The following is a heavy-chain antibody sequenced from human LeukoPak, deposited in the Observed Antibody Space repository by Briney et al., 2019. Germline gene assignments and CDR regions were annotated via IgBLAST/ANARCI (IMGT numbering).Heavy chain of an antibody. D-gene: IGHD5-12*01. V-gene: IGHV3-66*01. J-gene: IGHJ4*02. Sequence: RGSLRLSCAASGFTASSIYMSWGRQAPGEGLEWVSVIYSGGSTYYANSEKGRFTISRDNSKNTLYLQMNSLRAEDTAVYYCARDSSSGYNFDYWGQGTLVTVSS. CDR1: GFTASSIY. CDR3: ARDSSSGYNFDY. CDR2: IYSGGST.